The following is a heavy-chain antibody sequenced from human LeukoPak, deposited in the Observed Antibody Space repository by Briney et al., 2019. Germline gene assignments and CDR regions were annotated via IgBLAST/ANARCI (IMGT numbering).Heavy chain of an antibody. CDR3: ATGYSSGWYFYFQH. CDR1: GFTFSSYN. D-gene: IGHD6-19*01. Sequence: GGSLRLSCAASGFTFSSYNMNWVRKAPGRGLEWVANIKQDGSEKNYVDSVKGRFTISRDNAKNSLSLRMNSLSAEDTAVYYCATGYSSGWYFYFQHWGQGSLVSVSS. CDR2: IKQDGSEK. V-gene: IGHV3-7*01. J-gene: IGHJ1*01.